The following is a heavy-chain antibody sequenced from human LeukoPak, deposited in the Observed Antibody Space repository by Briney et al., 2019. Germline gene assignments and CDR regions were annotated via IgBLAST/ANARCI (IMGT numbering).Heavy chain of an antibody. D-gene: IGHD4-17*01. Sequence: GGSLRLSCAASGFTFSSYDMNWVRQAPGKGLEWVSYISTRSSTKYYADSVKGRFTISRDNAKNSLYLQMNSLRDEDTAVYYCARGKIGYYYGDYDGYWGQGTLVTVSS. CDR1: GFTFSSYD. CDR2: ISTRSSTK. V-gene: IGHV3-48*02. CDR3: ARGKIGYYYGDYDGY. J-gene: IGHJ4*02.